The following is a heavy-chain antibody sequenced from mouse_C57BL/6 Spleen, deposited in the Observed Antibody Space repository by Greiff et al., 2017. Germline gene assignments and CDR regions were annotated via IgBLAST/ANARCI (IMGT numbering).Heavy chain of an antibody. Sequence: QVQLQQPGAELVKPGASVKMSCKASGYTFTSYWITWVKQRPGQGLEWIGDIYPGSGSTKYNEKFKSKATLTVDTSSSNAYMQLSILTSEESAVYYCARLYYGSSYGYFDVWGTGTTVTVSS. CDR2: IYPGSGST. V-gene: IGHV1-55*01. CDR3: ARLYYGSSYGYFDV. J-gene: IGHJ1*03. D-gene: IGHD1-1*01. CDR1: GYTFTSYW.